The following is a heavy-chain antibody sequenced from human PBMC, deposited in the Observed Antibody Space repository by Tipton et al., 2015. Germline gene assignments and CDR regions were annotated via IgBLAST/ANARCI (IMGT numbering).Heavy chain of an antibody. CDR2: ISSYNSDT. Sequence: QAQLVQSGAEVKKPGASVKVSCKASGYAYTSYGISWVRQAPGQGLEWMGWISSYNSDTKFAQKYQGRVTLTTDTSSTTAYMELRSLRSDNTAVYYCASSVAVADRGLYYYYGMDVWGQGTTVTVSS. D-gene: IGHD6-19*01. CDR1: GYAYTSYG. CDR3: ASSVAVADRGLYYYYGMDV. V-gene: IGHV1-18*01. J-gene: IGHJ6*02.